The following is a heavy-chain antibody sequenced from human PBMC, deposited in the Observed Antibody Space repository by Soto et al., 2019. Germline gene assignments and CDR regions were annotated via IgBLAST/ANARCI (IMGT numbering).Heavy chain of an antibody. CDR1: GYSISSGYY. D-gene: IGHD3-10*01. V-gene: IGHV4-38-2*02. Sequence: SETLSLTCTVSGYSISSGYYWGWIRQPPGKGLEWIGSIYHSGSTYYNPSLKSRVTISVDTPKNQFSLKLSSVTAADTAVYYCARETLGADYYGSGSYYLGADYWGQGTLVTVSS. CDR2: IYHSGST. CDR3: ARETLGADYYGSGSYYLGADY. J-gene: IGHJ4*02.